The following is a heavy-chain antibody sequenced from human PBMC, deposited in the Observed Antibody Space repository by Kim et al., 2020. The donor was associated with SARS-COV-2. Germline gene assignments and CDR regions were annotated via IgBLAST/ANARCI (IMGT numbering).Heavy chain of an antibody. V-gene: IGHV3-23*01. J-gene: IGHJ4*02. Sequence: GGSLRLSCAASGFTFSSYAMSWVRQAPGKGLEWVSAISGSGGSTYYADSVKGRFTISRDNSKNTLYLQMNSLRAEDTAVYYCAKRGRQGSWYVDQYFDYWGQGTLVTVSS. CDR3: AKRGRQGSWYVDQYFDY. CDR2: ISGSGGST. CDR1: GFTFSSYA. D-gene: IGHD6-13*01.